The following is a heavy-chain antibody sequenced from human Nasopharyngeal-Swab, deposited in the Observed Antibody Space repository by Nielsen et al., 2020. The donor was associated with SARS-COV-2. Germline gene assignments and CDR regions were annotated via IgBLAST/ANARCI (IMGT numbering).Heavy chain of an antibody. V-gene: IGHV4-4*07. J-gene: IGHJ6*02. CDR2: IYTSGST. D-gene: IGHD3-3*01. CDR1: GGSISSYY. Sequence: SETLSLTCTVSGGSISSYYWSWVRQPAGKGLEWMGRIYTSGSTNYNPSLKSRVTMSVDTSKNQFSLKLSSVTAADAAVYYCARDQDYYDFWSGYLGSYGMDVWGQGTTVTVSS. CDR3: ARDQDYYDFWSGYLGSYGMDV.